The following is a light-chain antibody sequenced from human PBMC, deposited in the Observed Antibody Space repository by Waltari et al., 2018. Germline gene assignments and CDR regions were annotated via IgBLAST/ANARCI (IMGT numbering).Light chain of an antibody. V-gene: IGKV3-11*01. J-gene: IGKJ2*01. Sequence: EIVLTQSPATLSLSPGERATLSCRASQNIGSYLAWYQQKPGQPPRVLIYDASTRATCIPARFSGSGSGADFALTISSLEPDDFAVYYCQQRSNWPRTFGQGTKLEIK. CDR1: QNIGSY. CDR3: QQRSNWPRT. CDR2: DAS.